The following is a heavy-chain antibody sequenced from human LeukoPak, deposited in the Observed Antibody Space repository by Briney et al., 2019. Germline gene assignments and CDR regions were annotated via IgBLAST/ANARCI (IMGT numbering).Heavy chain of an antibody. CDR3: ARESMDSSSSPGGYFDY. V-gene: IGHV3-64*01. D-gene: IGHD6-13*01. CDR1: GFTFSSYA. CDR2: ISSNGGST. J-gene: IGHJ4*02. Sequence: GGSLRLSCAASGFTFSSYAMHWVRQAPGKGLEYVSAISSNGGSTYYANSVKGRFTISRDNSKHTLYLQMGSLRAEDMAVYYCARESMDSSSSPGGYFDYWGQGTLVTVSS.